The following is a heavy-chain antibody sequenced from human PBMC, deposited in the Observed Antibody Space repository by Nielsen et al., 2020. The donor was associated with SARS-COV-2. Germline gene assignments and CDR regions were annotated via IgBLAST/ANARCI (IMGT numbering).Heavy chain of an antibody. CDR3: ARTRPFYYGLGV. J-gene: IGHJ6*02. CDR1: GYSFVTYG. V-gene: IGHV1-18*04. D-gene: IGHD2-2*01. CDR2: IAVYNGHA. Sequence: ASVKVSCKASGYSFVTYGISWVRQAPGRGLEWMGWIAVYNGHAEYAQSFKGRVTLSTDTFTDTAYMDLRSLRYDDTAVYYCARTRPFYYGLGVWDQGTTVTVSS.